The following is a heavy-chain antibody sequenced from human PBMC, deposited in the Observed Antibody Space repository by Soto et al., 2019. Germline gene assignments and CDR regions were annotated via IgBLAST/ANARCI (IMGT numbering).Heavy chain of an antibody. CDR3: AKALYSSSWYWFDP. V-gene: IGHV3-23*01. CDR1: GFTFSSYA. D-gene: IGHD6-13*01. Sequence: EVQLLESGGGLVQPGGSLRLSCAASGFTFSSYAMSWVRQAPGKGLEWVSAISGSGGSTYYADSMKSRFTISRDNSRDTLFLQMNSLRADDTAVYYCAKALYSSSWYWFDPWGQGTLVTVSS. CDR2: ISGSGGST. J-gene: IGHJ5*02.